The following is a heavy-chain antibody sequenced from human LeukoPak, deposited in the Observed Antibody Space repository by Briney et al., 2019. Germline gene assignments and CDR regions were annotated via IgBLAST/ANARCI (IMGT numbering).Heavy chain of an antibody. CDR2: INHSGST. CDR3: AREQRALSLSFGVVMPYYYYYMDV. D-gene: IGHD3-3*01. J-gene: IGHJ6*03. CDR1: GGSFSGYY. Sequence: PSETLSLTCAVYGGSFSGYYWSWIRQPPGKGLEWIGEINHSGSTNYNPSLKSRVTISVDTSKNQFSLKLSSVTAADTAVYYCAREQRALSLSFGVVMPYYYYYMDVWGKGTTVTVSS. V-gene: IGHV4-34*01.